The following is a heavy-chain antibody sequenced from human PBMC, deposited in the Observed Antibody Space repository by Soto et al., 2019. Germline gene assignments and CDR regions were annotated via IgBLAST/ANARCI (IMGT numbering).Heavy chain of an antibody. D-gene: IGHD1-1*01. CDR1: GFTFSDHY. J-gene: IGHJ4*02. Sequence: GGSLRLSCAASGFTFSDHYMSWIRQAPGKGLEWIGYSSNSGSFTRYADSVKGRFSISRDNAKNSLYLQINSLRGDDTAIYYCGRSGDNYNLLDYWGPGTPVTVSS. CDR2: SSNSGSFT. V-gene: IGHV3-11*06. CDR3: GRSGDNYNLLDY.